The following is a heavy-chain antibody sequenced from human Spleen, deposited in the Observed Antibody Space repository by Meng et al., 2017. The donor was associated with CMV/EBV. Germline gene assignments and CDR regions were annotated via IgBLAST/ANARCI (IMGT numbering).Heavy chain of an antibody. J-gene: IGHJ4*02. CDR1: GFIFEDYA. CDR3: ASIVGATSYFDY. CDR2: ISRHSDNI. V-gene: IGHV3-9*01. D-gene: IGHD1-26*01. Sequence: GGSLRLSCAASGFIFEDYAMHWVRQTPGKGLEWVSGISRHSDNIDYADSVKGRFTVSRDNVKNTLYLQMNSLRAEDTAVYYCASIVGATSYFDYWGQGTLVTVSS.